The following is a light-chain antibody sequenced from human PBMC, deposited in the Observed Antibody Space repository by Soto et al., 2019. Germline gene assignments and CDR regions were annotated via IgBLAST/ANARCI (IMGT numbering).Light chain of an antibody. Sequence: QSALTQPPSASGSPGQSVTISCTGTRSDIGNYNYVSWYQQHPGKAPKLIIYEVTKRPSGVPDRFSGSKSDNTAYLTVSGVRAEDEADYYCCSYAGSDILEFGGGTKVTVL. CDR2: EVT. CDR1: RSDIGNYNY. V-gene: IGLV2-8*01. CDR3: CSYAGSDILE. J-gene: IGLJ2*01.